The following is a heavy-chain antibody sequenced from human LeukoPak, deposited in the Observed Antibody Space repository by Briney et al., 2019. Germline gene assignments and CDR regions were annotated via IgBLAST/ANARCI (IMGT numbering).Heavy chain of an antibody. CDR1: GGSISSQY. V-gene: IGHV4-59*11. D-gene: IGHD6-13*01. CDR3: ARAGIAAAGKFDY. J-gene: IGHJ4*02. CDR2: IYYSGST. Sequence: SETLSLTCTVSGGSISSQYWSWIRQPPGKGLEWIGFIYYSGSTYYNPSLKSRVTISVDTSKNQFSLKLSSVTAADTAVYYCARAGIAAAGKFDYWGQGTLVTVSS.